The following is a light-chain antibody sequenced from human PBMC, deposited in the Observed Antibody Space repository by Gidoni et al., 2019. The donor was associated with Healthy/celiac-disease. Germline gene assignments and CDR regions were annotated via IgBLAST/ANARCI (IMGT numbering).Light chain of an antibody. Sequence: DIQMTQSPSSLSASVGDRVTITCRASQSISSYLNWYQQKPGKAPKLLIYAASSLQSGVPSRFSGSGSGTDFTLTISSLQPEDFATYYCQQGYRTFGQGTKVEIK. CDR2: AAS. V-gene: IGKV1-39*01. J-gene: IGKJ1*01. CDR3: QQGYRT. CDR1: QSISSY.